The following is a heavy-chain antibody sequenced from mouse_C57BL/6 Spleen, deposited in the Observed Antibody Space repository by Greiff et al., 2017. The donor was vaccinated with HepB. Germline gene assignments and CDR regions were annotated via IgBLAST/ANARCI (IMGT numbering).Heavy chain of an antibody. J-gene: IGHJ1*03. CDR3: ARLHYGSSSPWYFDV. CDR1: GYAFSSYW. V-gene: IGHV1-80*01. CDR2: IYPGDGDT. Sequence: QVQLKQSGAELVKPGASVKISCKASGYAFSSYWMNWVKQRPGKGLEWIGQIYPGDGDTNYNGKFKGKATLTADKSSSTAYMQLSSLTSEDSAVYFCARLHYGSSSPWYFDVWGTGTTVTVSS. D-gene: IGHD1-1*01.